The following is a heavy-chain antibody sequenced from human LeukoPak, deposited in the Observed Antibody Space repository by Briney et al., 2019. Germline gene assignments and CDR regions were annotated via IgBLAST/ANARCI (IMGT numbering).Heavy chain of an antibody. Sequence: SETLSPTCTVSGGSISSGGYYWSWIRQPPGKGLEWIGEINHSGSTNYNPSLKSRVTISVDTSKNQFSLKLSSVTAADTAVYYCARELAYCGGDCYFGAPYYYYGMDVWGQGTTVTVPS. CDR3: ARELAYCGGDCYFGAPYYYYGMDV. J-gene: IGHJ6*02. D-gene: IGHD2-21*02. CDR2: INHSGST. V-gene: IGHV4-39*07. CDR1: GGSISSGGYY.